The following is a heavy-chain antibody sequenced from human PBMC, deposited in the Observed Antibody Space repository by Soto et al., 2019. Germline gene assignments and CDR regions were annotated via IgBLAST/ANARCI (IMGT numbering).Heavy chain of an antibody. CDR3: ARPAATVIFYSGMDV. J-gene: IGHJ6*02. CDR1: GFTLSDYA. Sequence: XGSLRLSCEASGFTLSDYAMHWVRQAPGKGLEWVAIISFDGSNEHYADSVQGRFTISRDNSENTLYLQMNSLRADDTAVYYCARPAATVIFYSGMDVWGQGTTVTVSS. CDR2: ISFDGSNE. D-gene: IGHD4-17*01. V-gene: IGHV3-30-3*01.